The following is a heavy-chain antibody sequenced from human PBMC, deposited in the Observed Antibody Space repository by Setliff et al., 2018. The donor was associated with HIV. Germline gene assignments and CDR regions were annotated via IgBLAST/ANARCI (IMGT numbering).Heavy chain of an antibody. V-gene: IGHV4-59*10. CDR2: IYTSGLT. Sequence: SETLSLTCAVYGGSFSAYYWSWIRQPALKGLEWIGRIYTSGLTNYNPSLKSRVTISVDTSKNQVSLKLSSVTASDTAVYYCARARYIVIRGDAGMDVWGPGTTVTVSS. D-gene: IGHD3-10*01. CDR3: ARARYIVIRGDAGMDV. J-gene: IGHJ6*02. CDR1: GGSFSAYY.